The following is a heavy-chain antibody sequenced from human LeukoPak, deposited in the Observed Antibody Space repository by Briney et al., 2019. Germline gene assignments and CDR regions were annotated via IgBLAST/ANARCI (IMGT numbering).Heavy chain of an antibody. CDR3: AKEQGGWNGPYDAFDI. CDR1: GFTFSSYA. CDR2: ISGGGGST. D-gene: IGHD1-1*01. J-gene: IGHJ3*02. V-gene: IGHV3-23*01. Sequence: GGSLRLSCAASGFTFSSYAMSWVSQAPGKGLEWGSAISGGGGSTYYADSVKGRFTISRDNSKNTLYLQMNSLRAEDTAVYYCAKEQGGWNGPYDAFDIWGQGTMVTVSS.